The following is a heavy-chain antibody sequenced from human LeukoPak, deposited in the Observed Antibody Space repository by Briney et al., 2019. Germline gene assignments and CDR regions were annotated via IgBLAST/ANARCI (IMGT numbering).Heavy chain of an antibody. Sequence: PSETLSLTCTVSGGSISGSIYYWGWIRQPPGKGLEWIGSVYYSGNTHYNPSLKSRVTISVDTSKNQFSLNLNSVTAADGGVYFCARHGSGSYYNFFDYWGQGSLVTVSS. V-gene: IGHV4-39*01. J-gene: IGHJ4*02. CDR1: GGSISGSIYY. CDR2: VYYSGNT. D-gene: IGHD1-26*01. CDR3: ARHGSGSYYNFFDY.